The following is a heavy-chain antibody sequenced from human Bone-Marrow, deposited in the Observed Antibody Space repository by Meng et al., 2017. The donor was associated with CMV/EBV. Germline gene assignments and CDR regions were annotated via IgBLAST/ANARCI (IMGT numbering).Heavy chain of an antibody. CDR2: IVTTGETV. CDR1: GFTFSGYE. CDR3: ARHPDP. V-gene: IGHV3-48*03. J-gene: IGHJ5*02. Sequence: GESLKISCAGSGFTFSGYEMNWVRQAPGKGLEWVSHIVTTGETVHYGDSVKGRFTISRDNAKNSVYLQMNSLRAEDTAVYYCARHPDPWGQGTLVTVSS.